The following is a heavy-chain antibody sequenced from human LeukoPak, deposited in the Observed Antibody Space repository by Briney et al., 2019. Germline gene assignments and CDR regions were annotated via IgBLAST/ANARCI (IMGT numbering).Heavy chain of an antibody. Sequence: GGSLRLSCAAPGFTFSSYSMNWVRQAPGKGLEWVSSISSSSSYIYYADSVKGRFTISRDNAKNSLYLQMNSLRAEDTAVYYCARGWYYYDSSGSMDYWGQGTLVTVSS. D-gene: IGHD3-22*01. CDR2: ISSSSSYI. J-gene: IGHJ4*02. V-gene: IGHV3-21*01. CDR3: ARGWYYYDSSGSMDY. CDR1: GFTFSSYS.